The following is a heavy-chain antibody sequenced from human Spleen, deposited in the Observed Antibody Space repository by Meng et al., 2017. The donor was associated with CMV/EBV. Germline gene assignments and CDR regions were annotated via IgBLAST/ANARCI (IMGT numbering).Heavy chain of an antibody. Sequence: GGSLRLSCAASGFNFSDYYMSWIRQAPGKGLEWVGRIKTNSDGGTRDYAAPVKGRFTISRDDSTNTLYLQMNNLRSEDTGVYYCTTGGAAWGQGTLVTVSS. CDR2: IKTNSDGGTR. CDR3: TTGGAA. J-gene: IGHJ5*02. CDR1: GFNFSDYY. V-gene: IGHV3-15*05.